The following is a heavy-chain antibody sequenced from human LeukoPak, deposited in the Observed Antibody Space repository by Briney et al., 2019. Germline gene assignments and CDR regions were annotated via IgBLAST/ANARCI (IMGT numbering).Heavy chain of an antibody. CDR2: IYYSENT. CDR1: GASISSNRYY. D-gene: IGHD2-15*01. V-gene: IGHV4-39*01. Sequence: KPSETLSLTCTVSGASISSNRYYWGWIRQPPRKGLEWIGSIYYSENTYYNPSLESRVTISIDTSKNQFSLNLTSVTAADTAVYYCARHSVSEDWFDPWGQGTLVTFSS. CDR3: ARHSVSEDWFDP. J-gene: IGHJ5*02.